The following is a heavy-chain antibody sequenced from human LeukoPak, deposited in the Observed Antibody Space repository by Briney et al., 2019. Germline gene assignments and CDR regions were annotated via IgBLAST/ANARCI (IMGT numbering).Heavy chain of an antibody. V-gene: IGHV3-74*01. CDR1: GFTFSSYW. Sequence: GGSLRLSCAASGFTFSSYWMHWVRQAPGKGLVWVSRINSDGSSTSYADSVKGRFTISRDNSKNTLYLQMDSLRPEDTAVYYCARRQIFGVVIDFDYWGQGTLVTVSS. J-gene: IGHJ4*02. D-gene: IGHD3-3*01. CDR3: ARRQIFGVVIDFDY. CDR2: INSDGSST.